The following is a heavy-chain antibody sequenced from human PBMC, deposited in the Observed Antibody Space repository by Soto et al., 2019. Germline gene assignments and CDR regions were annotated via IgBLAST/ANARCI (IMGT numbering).Heavy chain of an antibody. CDR3: ATAYSSSSGEFDY. CDR1: GGSSSSGDYY. CDR2: IYYSGST. Sequence: SLALTCPVSGGSSSSGDYYWSWIRQPPGKGLEWIGYIYYSGSTYYNPSLKSRVTISVDTSKNQFSLKLSSVTAADTAVYYCATAYSSSSGEFDYWGQGTLVTVYS. J-gene: IGHJ4*02. D-gene: IGHD6-6*01. V-gene: IGHV4-30-4*01.